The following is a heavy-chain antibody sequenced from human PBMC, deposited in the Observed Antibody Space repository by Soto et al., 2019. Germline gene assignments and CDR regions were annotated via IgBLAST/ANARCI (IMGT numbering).Heavy chain of an antibody. V-gene: IGHV3-23*01. CDR2: INDNGYST. CDR1: GFTFSSYA. CDR3: AKKQHVEPWKYRFDH. D-gene: IGHD1-7*01. Sequence: GGSLRLSCVASGFTFSSYAMHWVRQAPGKGLEWVSSINDNGYSTSYADSVKGRFTVSRDNSKNTLYLQMNSLRAEETAVYYCAKKQHVEPWKYRFDHWGQGTLVTVSS. J-gene: IGHJ4*02.